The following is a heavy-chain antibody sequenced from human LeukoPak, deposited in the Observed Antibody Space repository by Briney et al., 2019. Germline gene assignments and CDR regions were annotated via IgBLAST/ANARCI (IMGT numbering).Heavy chain of an antibody. D-gene: IGHD1-26*01. CDR2: IYYSGST. Sequence: SETLSLTCTVSGGSISSSSYYWGWIRQPPGRGLEWIGSIYYSGSTYYNPSLKSRVTISVDTSKNQFSLKLSSVTAADTAVYYCARGISSGSYYFWGQGTLVTVSS. CDR3: ARGISSGSYYF. CDR1: GGSISSSSYY. V-gene: IGHV4-39*07. J-gene: IGHJ4*02.